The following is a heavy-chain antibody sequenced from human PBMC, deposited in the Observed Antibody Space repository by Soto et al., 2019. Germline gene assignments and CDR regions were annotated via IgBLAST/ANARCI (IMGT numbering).Heavy chain of an antibody. CDR2: IIPILGIA. J-gene: IGHJ6*02. V-gene: IGHV1-69*02. Sequence: QVQLVQSGAEVKKPGSSVKVSCKASGGTFSSYTISWVRQAPGQGLEWMGRIIPILGIANYAQKFQGRVTITADKATSTAYRELSSLRSEDTAVYYCARVSELGGLEPNLYYYYGMDVWGQGTTVTVSS. CDR3: ARVSELGGLEPNLYYYYGMDV. CDR1: GGTFSSYT. D-gene: IGHD1-1*01.